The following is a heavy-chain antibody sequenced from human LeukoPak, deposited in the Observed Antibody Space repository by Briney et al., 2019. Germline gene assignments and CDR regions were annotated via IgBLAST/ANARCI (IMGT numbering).Heavy chain of an antibody. CDR1: GFTFDDYA. CDR2: ISWNSGSI. D-gene: IGHD3-3*01. J-gene: IGHJ3*02. Sequence: GRSLRLSCAASGFTFDDYAMHWVRQAPGKGLEWVSGISWNSGSIGYADSVKGRFTISRDNAKNSLYLQMNSLRAEDMALSYCAKGHIDFWSGYPDAFDIWGQGTMVTVSS. V-gene: IGHV3-9*03. CDR3: AKGHIDFWSGYPDAFDI.